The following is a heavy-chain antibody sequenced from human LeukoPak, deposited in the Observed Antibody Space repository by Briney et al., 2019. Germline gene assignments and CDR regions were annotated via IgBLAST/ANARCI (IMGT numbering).Heavy chain of an antibody. CDR1: GYTFTGYY. CDR2: INPNSGGT. Sequence: ASVKVSCKASGYTFTGYYMHWVRQAPGQGLEWMGWINPNSGGTNYAQKFQGRVTMTRNTSISTAYMELSSLRSEDTAVYYCARGRSYYDILTGYYPFDPWGQGTLVTVSS. D-gene: IGHD3-9*01. CDR3: ARGRSYYDILTGYYPFDP. J-gene: IGHJ5*02. V-gene: IGHV1-2*02.